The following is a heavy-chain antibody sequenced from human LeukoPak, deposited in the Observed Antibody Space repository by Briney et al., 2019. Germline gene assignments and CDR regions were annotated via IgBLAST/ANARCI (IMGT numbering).Heavy chain of an antibody. V-gene: IGHV3-23*01. CDR1: GFAFSNYA. Sequence: GGSLRLSCGASGFAFSNYAMSWVRQAPGKGLEGVASISGSGGTTNYEDSVKGRFTISRDNSRTTVYLQMNGLSAEDAAFYYCAKDFDSSGYHYWYFDLWGRGTLVAVSS. CDR3: AKDFDSSGYHYWYFDL. D-gene: IGHD3-22*01. CDR2: ISGSGGTT. J-gene: IGHJ2*01.